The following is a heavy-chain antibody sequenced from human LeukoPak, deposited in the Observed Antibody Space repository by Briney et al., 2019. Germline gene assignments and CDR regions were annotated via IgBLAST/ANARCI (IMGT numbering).Heavy chain of an antibody. Sequence: GGSLRLSCAASGFTFSTYAMRWVRQTPGKGLEYVSAISTNGGGTYYANSVKGRFTISRDNFKNTLYLQMGSLRAEDRAVYYCARYCSGVSCYSWYDYWGQGTLVTVPS. CDR2: ISTNGGGT. J-gene: IGHJ4*02. D-gene: IGHD2-15*01. CDR1: GFTFSTYA. V-gene: IGHV3-64*01. CDR3: ARYCSGVSCYSWYDY.